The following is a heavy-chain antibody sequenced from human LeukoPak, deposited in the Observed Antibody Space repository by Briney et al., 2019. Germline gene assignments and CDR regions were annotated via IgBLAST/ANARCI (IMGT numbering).Heavy chain of an antibody. CDR2: ISSSGSTI. D-gene: IGHD3-10*01. CDR1: GFTFSDYY. J-gene: IGHJ4*02. Sequence: GGSLRLSCAASGFTFSDYYMSWIRQAPGKGLEWVSYISSSGSTIYYADSVKGRFTISRDNAKNSLYLQMNSLRAEDTAVYYCARDISITMVRGVTFFDYWGQGTLVTVSS. V-gene: IGHV3-11*01. CDR3: ARDISITMVRGVTFFDY.